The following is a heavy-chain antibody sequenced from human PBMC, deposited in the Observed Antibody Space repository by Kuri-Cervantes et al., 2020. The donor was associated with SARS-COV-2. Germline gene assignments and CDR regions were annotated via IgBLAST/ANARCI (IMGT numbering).Heavy chain of an antibody. D-gene: IGHD1-26*01. CDR2: IIPIFGTA. V-gene: IGHV1-69*13. CDR3: ASYAWELRLMFDY. Sequence: SVKVSCKASGYTFTSYGISWVRQAPGQGLEWMGGIIPIFGTANYAQKFQGRVTITADESTSTAYMELSSLRSEDTAVYYCASYAWELRLMFDYWGQGTLVTVSS. CDR1: GYTFTSYG. J-gene: IGHJ4*02.